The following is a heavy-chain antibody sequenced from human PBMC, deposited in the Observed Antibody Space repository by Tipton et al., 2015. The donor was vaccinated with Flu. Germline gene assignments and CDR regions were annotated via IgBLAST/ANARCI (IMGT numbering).Heavy chain of an antibody. CDR1: GGSVSSASYY. D-gene: IGHD4-23*01. CDR2: IYSSGDT. CDR3: ATEYRGGGNRYYFDY. J-gene: IGHJ4*02. V-gene: IGHV4-61*02. Sequence: TLSLTCTVSGGSVSSASYYWNWIRQPAGRGLEWIGRIYSSGDTHYNPSLKSRVTVSVDTSKNQFSLRLTSVTAADTAVYYCATEYRGGGNRYYFDYWGQGTLVTVSS.